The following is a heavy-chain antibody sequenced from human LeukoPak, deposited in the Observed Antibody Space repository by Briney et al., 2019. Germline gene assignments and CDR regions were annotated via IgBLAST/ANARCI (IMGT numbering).Heavy chain of an antibody. CDR2: INHSGST. CDR1: GGSFSGYY. V-gene: IGHV4-34*01. CDR3: ARRGYYYYYMDV. Sequence: SETLSLTCAVYGGSFSGYYWSWIRQPPGKGLEWIGEINHSGSTNYNPSLKSRVTISVDTSKNQFSLNLSSVTAADTAVYYCARRGYYYYYMDVWGKGTTVTVSS. J-gene: IGHJ6*03.